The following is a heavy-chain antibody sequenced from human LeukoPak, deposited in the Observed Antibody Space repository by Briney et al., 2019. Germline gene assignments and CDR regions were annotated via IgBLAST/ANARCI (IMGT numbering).Heavy chain of an antibody. CDR1: GYTFTSYG. CDR3: ARDQGGSGSYYTDFDY. CDR2: ISAYNGNT. V-gene: IGHV1-18*01. J-gene: IGHJ4*02. D-gene: IGHD1-26*01. Sequence: ASVKVSCKASGYTFTSYGISWVRQAPGQGLKWMGWISAYNGNTNYAQKLQGRVTMTTDTSTSTAYMELRSLRSDDTAVYYCARDQGGSGSYYTDFDYWGQGTLVTVSS.